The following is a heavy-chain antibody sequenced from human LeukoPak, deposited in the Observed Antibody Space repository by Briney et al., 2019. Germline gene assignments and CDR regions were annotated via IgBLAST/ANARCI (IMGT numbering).Heavy chain of an antibody. CDR3: ARFSETTVTVDY. J-gene: IGHJ4*02. CDR2: IWYDGSNK. V-gene: IGHV3-33*01. Sequence: GRSLRLSCAASGFTFSSYGMHWVRQAPGKGLEWVAVIWYDGSNKCYADSVKGRFTISRDNSKNTLYLQMNSLRAEDTAVYYCARFSETTVTVDYWGQGTLVTVSS. CDR1: GFTFSSYG. D-gene: IGHD4-17*01.